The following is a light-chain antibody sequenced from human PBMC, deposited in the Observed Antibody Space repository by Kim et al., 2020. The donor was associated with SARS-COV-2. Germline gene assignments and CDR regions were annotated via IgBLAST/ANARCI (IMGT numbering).Light chain of an antibody. J-gene: IGKJ1*01. V-gene: IGKV1-39*01. CDR3: QQSYDFPRT. CDR2: RTS. Sequence: DIQMTQSPSSLSASAGGRVTITCRASQSVSGWLNLYQQKPGKAPHLLIYRTSILQSEVPPRFSGSASGTDFTLTIDSLQREDFATYYCQQSYDFPRTFGQGTKVDIK. CDR1: QSVSGW.